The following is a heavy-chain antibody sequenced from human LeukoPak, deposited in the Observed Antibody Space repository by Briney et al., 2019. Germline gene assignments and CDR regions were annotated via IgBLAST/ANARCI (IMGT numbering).Heavy chain of an antibody. CDR1: GYTFTSYY. V-gene: IGHV1-46*01. J-gene: IGHJ1*01. CDR3: ATAPYSSGSFQH. Sequence: ASVKVSCKASGYTFTSYYMHWVRQAPGQGLEWMGIINPGDGSTSYTQKFQGRVTMTRDTSTSTVFLDLSSLRSADTAVYYCATAPYSSGSFQHWGQGTLVTVSS. CDR2: INPGDGST. D-gene: IGHD3-22*01.